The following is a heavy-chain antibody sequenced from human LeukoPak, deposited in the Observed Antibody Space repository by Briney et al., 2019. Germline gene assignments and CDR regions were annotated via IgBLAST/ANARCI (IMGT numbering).Heavy chain of an antibody. CDR3: ARDPQRETTVQGDI. CDR2: INPNSGGT. V-gene: IGHV1-2*02. D-gene: IGHD4-17*01. J-gene: IGHJ3*02. Sequence: ASVKVSCKASGYTFTGYYMHWVRQAPGQGLEWMGWINPNSGGTNYAQKFQGRVTMTRDTSISTAYMELSRLRSDDTAVYYCARDPQRETTVQGDIWGQGTMVTVSS. CDR1: GYTFTGYY.